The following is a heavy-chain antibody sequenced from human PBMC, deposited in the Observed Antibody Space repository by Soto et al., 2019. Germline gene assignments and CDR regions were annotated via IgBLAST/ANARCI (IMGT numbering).Heavy chain of an antibody. CDR3: ARGEDSSGWLYYFDY. D-gene: IGHD6-19*01. Sequence: SETLSLTCAFYGGSFSGYYWSWIRQPPGKGLEWIGEINHSGSTNYNPSLKSRVTISVDTSKNQFSLKLSSVTAADTAVYYCARGEDSSGWLYYFDYWGQGTLVTVSS. CDR2: INHSGST. CDR1: GGSFSGYY. J-gene: IGHJ4*02. V-gene: IGHV4-34*01.